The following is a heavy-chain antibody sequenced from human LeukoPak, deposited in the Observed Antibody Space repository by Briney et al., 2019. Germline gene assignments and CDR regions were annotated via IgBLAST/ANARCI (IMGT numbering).Heavy chain of an antibody. CDR3: TRDLMDYDVSTGLHHYYMDV. CDR2: INGDGRNI. J-gene: IGHJ6*02. CDR1: GFTFSSYW. D-gene: IGHD3-9*01. V-gene: IGHV3-74*01. Sequence: GGTLRLSCVASGFTFSSYWMHWVRQDPRKGLVWVSRINGDGRNINYADSVRGRFTISRGNAKNTLYLQMNTLRVEDTAVYYCTRDLMDYDVSTGLHHYYMDVWGQGTTVTVSS.